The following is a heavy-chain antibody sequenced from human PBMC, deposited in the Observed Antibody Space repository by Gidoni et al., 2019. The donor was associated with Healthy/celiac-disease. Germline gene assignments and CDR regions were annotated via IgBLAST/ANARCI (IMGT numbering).Heavy chain of an antibody. V-gene: IGHV3-21*01. CDR2: ISSSSSYI. J-gene: IGHJ6*02. Sequence: EVQLVESGGGLVKPGGSLRLSCAASGFTFSSYSMNWVRQAPGKGLEWVSSISSSSSYIYYADSVKGRFTISRDNAKNSLYLQMNSLRAEDTAVYYCAGGELELLAVRYYYGMDVWGQGTTVTVSS. CDR3: AGGELELLAVRYYYGMDV. CDR1: GFTFSSYS. D-gene: IGHD1-7*01.